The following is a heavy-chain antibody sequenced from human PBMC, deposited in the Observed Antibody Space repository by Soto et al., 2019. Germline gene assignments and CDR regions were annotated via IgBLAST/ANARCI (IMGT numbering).Heavy chain of an antibody. D-gene: IGHD4-17*01. CDR2: INPNSGGT. CDR1: GYTFTSYD. Sequence: ASVKVSCQASGYTFTSYDINWVRQAPGQGLEWMGWINPNSGGTNYAQKFQGWVTMTRDTSISTAYMELSRLRSDDTAVYYCAHSSGDYVYFQHWGQGTLVTVSS. V-gene: IGHV1-2*04. J-gene: IGHJ1*01. CDR3: AHSSGDYVYFQH.